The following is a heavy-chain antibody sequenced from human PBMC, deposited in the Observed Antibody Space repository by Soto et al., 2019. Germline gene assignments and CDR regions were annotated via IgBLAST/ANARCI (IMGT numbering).Heavy chain of an antibody. V-gene: IGHV3-74*03. CDR2: ISIDGSST. CDR3: AKGCGRGYDLCGS. Sequence: EVQLVESGGGLVQPGGSLRLSCAASGFTFSSYWMHWVRQAPGKGLVWVSRISIDGSSTMYADSVKGRFTISRDNAKNTLYLQMNSLRTEDTAVYYCAKGCGRGYDLCGSWGQGTLVTVSS. J-gene: IGHJ5*02. D-gene: IGHD5-12*01. CDR1: GFTFSSYW.